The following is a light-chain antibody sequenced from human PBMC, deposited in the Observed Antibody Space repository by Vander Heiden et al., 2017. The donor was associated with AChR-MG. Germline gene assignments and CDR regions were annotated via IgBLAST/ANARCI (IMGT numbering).Light chain of an antibody. CDR2: DVS. V-gene: IGLV2-11*01. CDR1: SSDVGVYND. CDR3: CSYAGSFWV. J-gene: IGLJ3*02. Sequence: QSALTQPRSVSGSPGQSVTISCTGTSSDVGVYNDGSWYQQHPGKAPKLMIYDVSKRPSGVPDRFSGSKSGNTASLTISGLQAEDEADYYCCSYAGSFWVVGGGTKLTVL.